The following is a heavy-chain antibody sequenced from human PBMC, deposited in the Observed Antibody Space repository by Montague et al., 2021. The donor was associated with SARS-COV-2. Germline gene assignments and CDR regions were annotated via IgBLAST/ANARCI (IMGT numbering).Heavy chain of an antibody. CDR1: GDSVSSSTVA. Sequence: RAISGDSVSSSTVAWNWLRQSPSRGLEWLGGTYFRSSFYNDYALSVKSRLNIQPDSAKNQFSLLLTSVTPEDTAICYCARQDTSGWLTFDYWGQGILVTVSS. V-gene: IGHV6-1*01. CDR2: TYFRSSFYN. J-gene: IGHJ4*02. D-gene: IGHD6-19*01. CDR3: ARQDTSGWLTFDY.